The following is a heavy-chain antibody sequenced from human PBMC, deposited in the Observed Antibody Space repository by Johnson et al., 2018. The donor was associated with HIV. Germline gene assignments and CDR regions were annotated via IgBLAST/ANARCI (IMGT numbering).Heavy chain of an antibody. J-gene: IGHJ3*01. CDR1: GFTVSRNY. Sequence: VQLVESGGGLVQPGGSLRLSCAASGFTVSRNYISWVRQAPGKGLERVSVIYSGGSTHYADSVKGSFTISRDNSKNTVYLQMNSLRADDTAVHYCARGYILTGYSGAFDLWGQGTMVTVSS. CDR3: ARGYILTGYSGAFDL. D-gene: IGHD3-9*01. CDR2: IYSGGST. V-gene: IGHV3-66*01.